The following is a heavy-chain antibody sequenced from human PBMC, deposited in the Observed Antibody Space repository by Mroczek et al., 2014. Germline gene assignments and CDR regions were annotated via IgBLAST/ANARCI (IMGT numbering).Heavy chain of an antibody. D-gene: IGHD3-10*01. CDR3: ARESVSMVRGVGWFDP. Sequence: QVQLQESGPGLVKPSETLSLTCTVSGGSISTYYWSWIRQPAGKGLEWIGRIYTSGSTNYNPSLKSRVTMSVDTSKNQFSLKLSSVTAADTAMYYCARESVSMVRGVGWFDPWGQGTLVTVSS. CDR1: GGSISTYY. J-gene: IGHJ5*02. V-gene: IGHV4-4*07. CDR2: IYTSGST.